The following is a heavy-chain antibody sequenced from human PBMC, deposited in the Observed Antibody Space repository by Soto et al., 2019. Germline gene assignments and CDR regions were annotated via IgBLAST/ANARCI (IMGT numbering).Heavy chain of an antibody. Sequence: SGPTLVNPTQTLTLTCTFSGFSLSTSGVGVGWIRQPPGKALEWLALIYWDDDKRYSPSLKSRLTITKDTSKNQVVLTMTNMDPVDTATYYCAHSSSGFWSGYRDWYFDLWGRGTLVTVSS. CDR2: IYWDDDK. V-gene: IGHV2-5*02. J-gene: IGHJ2*01. D-gene: IGHD3-3*01. CDR1: GFSLSTSGVG. CDR3: AHSSSGFWSGYRDWYFDL.